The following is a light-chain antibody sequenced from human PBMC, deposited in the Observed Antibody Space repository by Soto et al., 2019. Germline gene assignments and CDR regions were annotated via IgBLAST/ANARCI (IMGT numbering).Light chain of an antibody. CDR2: AAS. CDR1: QGIRND. V-gene: IGKV1-6*01. Sequence: AFHITQSSSSLSAYVGDRVTMTCRASQGIRNDLGWYQQKPGKAPKLLIYAASSLQSGVPSRFSGSGSGTDFTLTISCLQPEDYATYYCLQDYKYPIPFGPGTTGD. J-gene: IGKJ5*01. CDR3: LQDYKYPIP.